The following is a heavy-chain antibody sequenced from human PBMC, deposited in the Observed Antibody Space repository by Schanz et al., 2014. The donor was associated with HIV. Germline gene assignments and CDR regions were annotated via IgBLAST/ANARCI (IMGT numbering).Heavy chain of an antibody. V-gene: IGHV3-33*08. CDR1: GFTFSSYA. Sequence: VQLLESGGGLVQPGGSLRLSCAASGFTFSSYAMTWVRQAPGKGLDWVALIYYDGTNKYYTDSVKGRFTISRDNSKNTLYLQMNSLRAEDTSVYYCARGFQGFDYWGQGTLVTVSS. D-gene: IGHD3-10*01. J-gene: IGHJ4*02. CDR3: ARGFQGFDY. CDR2: IYYDGTNK.